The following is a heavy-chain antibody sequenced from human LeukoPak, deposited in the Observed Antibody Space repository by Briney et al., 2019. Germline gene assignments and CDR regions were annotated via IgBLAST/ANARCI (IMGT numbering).Heavy chain of an antibody. V-gene: IGHV1-69*04. D-gene: IGHD1-26*01. Sequence: SVKVSCKASRGTFSSYAISWVRQAPGQGLEWMGRIIPILGIANYAQKFQGRVTITADKSTSTAYMELSSLRSEDTAVYYCARDWAGSYYDYWGQGTLVTVSS. CDR2: IIPILGIA. J-gene: IGHJ4*02. CDR1: RGTFSSYA. CDR3: ARDWAGSYYDY.